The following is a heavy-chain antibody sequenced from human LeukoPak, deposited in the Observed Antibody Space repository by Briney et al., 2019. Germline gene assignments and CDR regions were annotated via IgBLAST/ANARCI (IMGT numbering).Heavy chain of an antibody. CDR3: ARSSVAGIDY. CDR2: ISWSSDKS. J-gene: IGHJ4*02. CDR1: GFTFDDYA. Sequence: GRSLRLSCVASGFTFDDYAMHWVRHAPGKGLEWVSGISWSSDKSDYADSVKGRFTISRDNVKNSLYLQMNSLRPEDSALYYCARSSVAGIDYWGQGTLVTVSS. V-gene: IGHV3-9*01. D-gene: IGHD6-19*01.